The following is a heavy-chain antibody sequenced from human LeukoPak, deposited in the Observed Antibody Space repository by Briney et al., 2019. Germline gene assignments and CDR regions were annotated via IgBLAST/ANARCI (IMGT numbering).Heavy chain of an antibody. CDR3: ARSLLGNHPYYMDV. Sequence: RAGGSLKLSCAASGFTFSNYAMSWVRQAPGKGLEWVSSINWNGGDIGYEDSVKGRFTISRDNAKSSLYLQMNSLRAEDTALYYCARSLLGNHPYYMDVWGKGTTVTVSS. V-gene: IGHV3-20*04. CDR2: INWNGGDI. CDR1: GFTFSNYA. J-gene: IGHJ6*03. D-gene: IGHD1-14*01.